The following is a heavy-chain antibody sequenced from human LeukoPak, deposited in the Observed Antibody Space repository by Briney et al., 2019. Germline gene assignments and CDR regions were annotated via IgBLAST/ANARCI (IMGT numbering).Heavy chain of an antibody. J-gene: IGHJ5*02. CDR1: GGSISSYY. CDR3: ASSPWYYYDSSGYSPGGWFDP. CDR2: IYYSGST. Sequence: SETLSLTCTVSGGSISSYYWSWIRQPPGKGLEWIGYIYYSGSTNYNPSPKSRVTISVDTSKNQFSLKLSSVTAADTAVYYCASSPWYYYDSSGYSPGGWFDPWGQGTLVTVSS. D-gene: IGHD3-22*01. V-gene: IGHV4-59*01.